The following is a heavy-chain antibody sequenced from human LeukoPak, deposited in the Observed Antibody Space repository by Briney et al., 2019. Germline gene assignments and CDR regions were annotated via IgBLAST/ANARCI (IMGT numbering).Heavy chain of an antibody. CDR3: ARAYSSSWSAY. CDR1: GFTFSSYS. CDR2: ISSSSSTI. D-gene: IGHD6-13*01. Sequence: PGGSLRLSCAASGFTFSSYSMNWVRQAPGKGLEWVSYISSSSSTIYYADSVKGRFTISRDNAKNSLYLQMNSLRAEDTAVYYCARAYSSSWSAYWGQGTLVTVSS. V-gene: IGHV3-48*01. J-gene: IGHJ4*02.